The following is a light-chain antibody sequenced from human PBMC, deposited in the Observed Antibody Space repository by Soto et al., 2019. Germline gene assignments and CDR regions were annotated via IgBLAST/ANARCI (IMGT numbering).Light chain of an antibody. V-gene: IGKV1-39*01. CDR1: QDITGY. J-gene: IGKJ2*01. CDR2: AAS. CDR3: QQSYSTPLYT. Sequence: DIQMTQSPSSLSASVGNRVTITCRASQDITGYLNWYQQKPGEAPKLLIYAASSLQDGVPSRFSGSGSGADFTLTISSLQPEDFATYYCQQSYSTPLYTFGQGTKLEIK.